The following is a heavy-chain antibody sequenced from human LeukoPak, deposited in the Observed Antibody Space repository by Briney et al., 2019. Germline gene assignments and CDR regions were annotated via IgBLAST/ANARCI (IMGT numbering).Heavy chain of an antibody. CDR2: TYYRSKWYN. J-gene: IGHJ5*02. Sequence: SQTLPLTSAISGDSVSSNSAAWNWIRQSPSRGLEWLGRTYYRSKWYNDYAVSVKSRITINPDTSKNPFSLQLNSVTPEDTAVYYCARDHSSSWRLDWFDPWGQGTLVTVSS. D-gene: IGHD6-13*01. CDR1: GDSVSSNSAA. V-gene: IGHV6-1*01. CDR3: ARDHSSSWRLDWFDP.